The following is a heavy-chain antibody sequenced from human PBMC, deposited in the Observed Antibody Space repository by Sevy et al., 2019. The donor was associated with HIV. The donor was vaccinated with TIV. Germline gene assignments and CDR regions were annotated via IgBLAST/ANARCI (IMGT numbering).Heavy chain of an antibody. V-gene: IGHV3-21*04. Sequence: GGSLRLSCAASGFTFSSYSMNWVRQAPGKGLEWVSSISSSSSYIYYADSVKGRFTISRDNSKNTLYLQMNSLRAEDTAVYYCARMPSIAVAGHAFDIWGQGTMVTVSS. D-gene: IGHD6-19*01. J-gene: IGHJ3*02. CDR2: ISSSSSYI. CDR3: ARMPSIAVAGHAFDI. CDR1: GFTFSSYS.